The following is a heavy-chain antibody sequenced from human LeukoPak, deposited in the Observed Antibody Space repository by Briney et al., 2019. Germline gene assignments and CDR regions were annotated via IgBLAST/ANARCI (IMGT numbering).Heavy chain of an antibody. V-gene: IGHV3-33*01. CDR1: GFTFSSYG. CDR3: ARDRLPGIAAARGWFDP. J-gene: IGHJ5*02. D-gene: IGHD6-13*01. Sequence: GGSLRLSCAASGFTFSSYGMHWVRQAPGKGLEWVAVIWYDGSNKYYADSVKGRFTISRDNSKNTLYLQMNSLRAEDTAVYYCARDRLPGIAAARGWFDPWGQGTLATVSS. CDR2: IWYDGSNK.